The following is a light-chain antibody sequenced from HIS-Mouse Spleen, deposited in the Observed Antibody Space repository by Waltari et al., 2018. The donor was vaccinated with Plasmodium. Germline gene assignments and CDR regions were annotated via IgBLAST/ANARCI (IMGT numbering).Light chain of an antibody. V-gene: IGKV1-5*03. CDR2: KAS. CDR1: QSISSR. Sequence: DIQMTQSPSTLSASVGVRVTITCRASQSISSRLALYQQKPGKAPKLLIYKASSLESGVPSRFSGSGSGTEFTLTISSLQPDDFATYYCQQYNSYSWTFGQGTKVEIK. J-gene: IGKJ1*01. CDR3: QQYNSYSWT.